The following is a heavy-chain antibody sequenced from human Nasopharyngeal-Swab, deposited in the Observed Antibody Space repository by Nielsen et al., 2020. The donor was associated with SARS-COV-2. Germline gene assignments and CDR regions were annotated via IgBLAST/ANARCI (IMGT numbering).Heavy chain of an antibody. V-gene: IGHV3-73*01. CDR2: IRSKGNNYAT. J-gene: IGHJ4*02. CDR3: TRCGGGCYSGRDY. CDR1: GFTFSDSA. Sequence: GGSLRLSCAASGFTFSDSAIHWVRQASGEGLEWAARIRSKGNNYATAYSASVKGRFIIFRDDPTNTAYLQMNSLKTEETAMYYCTRCGGGCYSGRDYWGQGTLVTVSS. D-gene: IGHD2-15*01.